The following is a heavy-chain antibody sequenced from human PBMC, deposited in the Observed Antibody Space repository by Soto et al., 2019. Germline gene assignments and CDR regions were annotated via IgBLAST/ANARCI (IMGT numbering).Heavy chain of an antibody. CDR1: GYGFTTYG. CDR3: ARGRYGDY. D-gene: IGHD1-1*01. V-gene: IGHV1-18*01. CDR2: ISAHNGNT. J-gene: IGHJ4*02. Sequence: QVHLVQSGAEVKKPGASVKVSCKGSGYGFTTYGITWVRQAPGLGLEWMAWISAHNGNTNYAQKLQGRVTVTRDTSTSTAYMELRSLRSDDTAVDYCARGRYGDYWGQGALVTVSS.